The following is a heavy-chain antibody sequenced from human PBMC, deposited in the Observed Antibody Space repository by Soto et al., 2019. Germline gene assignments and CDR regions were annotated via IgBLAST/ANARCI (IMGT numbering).Heavy chain of an antibody. CDR3: AKGMGPYYYYGMDV. Sequence: EVQLLESGGGLVQPGGSLRLSCAASGFTFSSYAMSWVRQAPGKGLEWVSAISGSGGSTCYADPVKGRFTISRDNSKNTLYLQMNSLRAADTAVYYCAKGMGPYYYYGMDVWGQGTTVTVSS. J-gene: IGHJ6*02. CDR2: ISGSGGST. V-gene: IGHV3-23*01. CDR1: GFTFSSYA.